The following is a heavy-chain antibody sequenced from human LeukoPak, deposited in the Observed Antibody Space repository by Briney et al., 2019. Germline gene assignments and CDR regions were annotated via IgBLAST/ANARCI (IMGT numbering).Heavy chain of an antibody. V-gene: IGHV3-7*03. CDR3: VVTRTRGDH. CDR2: INQEGNDK. Sequence: GSLRLSCAASAFAFRNYCMTWVRQAPGQGLEWVANINQEGNDKYYVHSVKARFTISRDNTKNSPFLQMNSLRAEDTAVYYCVVTRTRGDHGGQGTLVTVSS. D-gene: IGHD4-23*01. J-gene: IGHJ4*02. CDR1: AFAFRNYC.